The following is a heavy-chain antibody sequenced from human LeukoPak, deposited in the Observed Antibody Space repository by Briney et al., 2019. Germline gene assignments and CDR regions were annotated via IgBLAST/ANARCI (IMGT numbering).Heavy chain of an antibody. Sequence: ASVEVSCKASGYTFTSCGISWVRQAPGQGLEWMGWISAYNGNTNYAQKLQGRVTMTTDTSTSTAYMELRSLRSDDTAVYYCARGRSMVRGVITNDYWGQGTLVTVSS. V-gene: IGHV1-18*01. CDR3: ARGRSMVRGVITNDY. D-gene: IGHD3-10*01. CDR2: ISAYNGNT. J-gene: IGHJ4*02. CDR1: GYTFTSCG.